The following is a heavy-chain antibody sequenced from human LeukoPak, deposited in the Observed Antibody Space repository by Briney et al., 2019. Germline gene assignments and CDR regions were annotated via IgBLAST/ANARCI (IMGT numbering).Heavy chain of an antibody. CDR2: IYTSGST. V-gene: IGHV4-4*07. CDR1: GGSISSYY. Sequence: SETLSLTCTVSGGSISSYYWSWIRQPAGKGLEWIGRIYTSGSTNYNPSLKSRVTMSVDTSKNQFSLKLSSVTAADTAVYYCARSTSADKDSYYYYYYMDAWGKGTTVTVSS. J-gene: IGHJ6*03. D-gene: IGHD2-2*01. CDR3: ARSTSADKDSYYYYYYMDA.